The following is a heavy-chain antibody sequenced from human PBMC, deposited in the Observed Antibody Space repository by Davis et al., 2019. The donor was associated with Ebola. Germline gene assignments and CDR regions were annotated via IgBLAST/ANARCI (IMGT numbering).Heavy chain of an antibody. CDR2: ISSAGGST. Sequence: GESLKISCAASGFTFSSYGMSWVRQAPGKGLEWVSTISSAGGSTYYADSVKGRFTISRDNSKSTLFLQMNNLRADDTAVNSCTKGSWGITYTLTQRYFDYWGQGTLVTVSS. D-gene: IGHD3-16*01. V-gene: IGHV3-23*01. CDR1: GFTFSSYG. J-gene: IGHJ4*02. CDR3: TKGSWGITYTLTQRYFDY.